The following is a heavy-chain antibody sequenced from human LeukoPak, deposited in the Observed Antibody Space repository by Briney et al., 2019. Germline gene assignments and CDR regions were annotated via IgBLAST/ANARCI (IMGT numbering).Heavy chain of an antibody. D-gene: IGHD3-22*01. CDR1: GGSISSGGYY. Sequence: SQTLSLTCTVSGGSISSGGYYWSWIRQHPGKGLEWIGYIYYSGSTYYNPSLKSRVTISVDTSKNQFSLKLSSVTAADTAVYYCARESLLSSGYQRTHYYYYGMDVWGQGTTVTVSS. V-gene: IGHV4-31*03. J-gene: IGHJ6*02. CDR3: ARESLLSSGYQRTHYYYYGMDV. CDR2: IYYSGST.